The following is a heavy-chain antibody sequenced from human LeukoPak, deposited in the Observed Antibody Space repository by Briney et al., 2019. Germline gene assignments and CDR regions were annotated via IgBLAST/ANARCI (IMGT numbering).Heavy chain of an antibody. J-gene: IGHJ3*02. D-gene: IGHD6-13*01. CDR1: GFTVSSNY. CDR2: IYSGGST. V-gene: IGHV3-66*01. CDR3: ARGRIAAAGLDAFDI. Sequence: GGSLRLSCAASGFTVSSNYMSWVRQAPGKGLEWVSVIYSGGSTYYADSVKGRFTISRDNAKNSLYLQMNSLRAEDTAVYYCARGRIAAAGLDAFDIWGQGTMVTVSS.